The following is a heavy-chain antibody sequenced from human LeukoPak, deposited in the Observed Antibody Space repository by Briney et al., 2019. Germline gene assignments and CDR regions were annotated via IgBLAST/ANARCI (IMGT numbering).Heavy chain of an antibody. CDR1: GASVSNYD. V-gene: IGHV4-59*02. J-gene: IGHJ3*02. D-gene: IGHD1-26*01. CDR2: IYYSGST. Sequence: RSSETLSLTCTVSGASVSNYDWSWIRQPPGKGLEWIGYIYYSGSTNYNPSLKSRVTISVDTSKNQFSLKLTSVTAADTAMYYCARRGGSPLGAFDIWGQGTMVTVSS. CDR3: ARRGGSPLGAFDI.